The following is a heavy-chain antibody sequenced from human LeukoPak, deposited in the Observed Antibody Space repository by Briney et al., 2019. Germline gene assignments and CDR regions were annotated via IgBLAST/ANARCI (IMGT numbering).Heavy chain of an antibody. CDR1: GFTFSSYA. V-gene: IGHV3-23*01. Sequence: PGGSLRLSCAASGFTFSSYAMSWVRQAPGKGLEWVSAISGSGGSTYYADSVKGRFTISRDNSKNTLYLQMNSLRAEDTAVYYCAKGPTTPSPLVGVGGYYYMDVWGKGTTVTVSS. J-gene: IGHJ6*03. CDR2: ISGSGGST. D-gene: IGHD2-15*01. CDR3: AKGPTTPSPLVGVGGYYYMDV.